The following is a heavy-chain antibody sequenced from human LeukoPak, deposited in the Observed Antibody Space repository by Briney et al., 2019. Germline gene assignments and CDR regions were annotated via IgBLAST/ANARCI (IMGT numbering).Heavy chain of an antibody. Sequence: SETLSLTCTVSGGSISTTGYYWGWIRQPPGKGLDCIGSIYYSGSTYYNPSLKSRVTISVDTSKNHFSLKLSSVTAADTAVYYCARVRALDIWGQGTMVTVSS. CDR3: ARVRALDI. V-gene: IGHV4-39*02. CDR1: GGSISTTGYY. CDR2: IYYSGST. J-gene: IGHJ3*02.